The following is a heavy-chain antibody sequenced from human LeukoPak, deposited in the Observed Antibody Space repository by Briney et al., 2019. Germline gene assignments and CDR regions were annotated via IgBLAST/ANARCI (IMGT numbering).Heavy chain of an antibody. CDR3: ARVIIWSYYDILTGYYTDWFDP. Sequence: ASVKVSCKASGGTFSSYAISWVRQAPGQGLEWMGRIIPILGIANYAQKFQGRVTITADKSTSTAYMELSSLRSEDTAVYYCARVIIWSYYDILTGYYTDWFDPWGQGTLVTVSS. CDR2: IIPILGIA. CDR1: GGTFSSYA. J-gene: IGHJ5*02. V-gene: IGHV1-69*04. D-gene: IGHD3-9*01.